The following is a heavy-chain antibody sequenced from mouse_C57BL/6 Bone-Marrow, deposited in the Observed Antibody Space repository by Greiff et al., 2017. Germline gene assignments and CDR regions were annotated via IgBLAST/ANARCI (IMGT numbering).Heavy chain of an antibody. CDR1: GFTFSSYT. J-gene: IGHJ4*01. Sequence: EVQLQESGGGLVKPGGSLKLSCAASGFTFSSYTMSWVRQTPEKRLEWVATISGGGGNTYYPDSVKGRFTISRDNAKNTLYLQMSSLRSEDTALYYCARPIISHYYAMDYWGQGTSVTVSS. D-gene: IGHD6-2*01. CDR2: ISGGGGNT. CDR3: ARPIISHYYAMDY. V-gene: IGHV5-9*01.